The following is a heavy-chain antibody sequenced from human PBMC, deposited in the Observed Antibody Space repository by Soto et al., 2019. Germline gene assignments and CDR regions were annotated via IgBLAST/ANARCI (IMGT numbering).Heavy chain of an antibody. CDR1: GGTFSSYA. Sequence: QVQLVQSGAEVKKPGSSVKVSCKASGGTFSSYAISWVRQAPGQGLEWMGGFIPIFGTANYAQKFQGRVTITADESTSTAYMELSSLRSEDTAVYYCARSIAAAGTFRYGMDVWGQGTTVTVSS. CDR2: FIPIFGTA. D-gene: IGHD6-13*01. V-gene: IGHV1-69*01. CDR3: ARSIAAAGTFRYGMDV. J-gene: IGHJ6*02.